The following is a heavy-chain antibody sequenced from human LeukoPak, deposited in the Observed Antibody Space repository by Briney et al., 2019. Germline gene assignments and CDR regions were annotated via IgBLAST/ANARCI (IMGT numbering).Heavy chain of an antibody. CDR2: INNSGGST. V-gene: IGHV3-23*01. J-gene: IGHJ4*02. Sequence: QPGGSLRLSCAASGFTFSSYAMSWVRQAPGTGLEWVSLINNSGGSTYYADSVKGRFTISRDISKNTLYLQMDSLRPDDTAIYYCATPVDQYYDSAGHLNANDVWGQGTLVTVSS. CDR3: ATPVDQYYDSAGHLNANDV. D-gene: IGHD3-22*01. CDR1: GFTFSSYA.